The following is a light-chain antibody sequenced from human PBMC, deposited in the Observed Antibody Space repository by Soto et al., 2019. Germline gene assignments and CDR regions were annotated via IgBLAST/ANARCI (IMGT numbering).Light chain of an antibody. Sequence: ESVLTQSPATLSLSPGDRATLSCRASPSVSNSLAWYQHKPGQAPRLLIYDASNRATGVPTRFSGSGSGTDFTLTISSLEPEDFAVYYCQQRNKWPPVTFXGGTKVDIK. CDR3: QQRNKWPPVT. CDR2: DAS. J-gene: IGKJ4*01. CDR1: PSVSNS. V-gene: IGKV3-11*01.